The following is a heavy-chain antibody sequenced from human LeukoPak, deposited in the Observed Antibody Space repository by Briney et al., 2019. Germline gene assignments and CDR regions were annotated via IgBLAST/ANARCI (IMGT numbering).Heavy chain of an antibody. CDR3: AKAPTTVTPGVQH. Sequence: GGSLRLSCAASGFTLSSYAMSWVRQAPGKGLEWVSAISGSGGNTYYADCVKGRFNIDRDNTKNTLYLQMNSLRAEDTAVYYCAKAPTTVTPGVQHWGQGTLVTVSS. CDR2: ISGSGGNT. CDR1: GFTLSSYA. V-gene: IGHV3-23*01. D-gene: IGHD4-17*01. J-gene: IGHJ1*01.